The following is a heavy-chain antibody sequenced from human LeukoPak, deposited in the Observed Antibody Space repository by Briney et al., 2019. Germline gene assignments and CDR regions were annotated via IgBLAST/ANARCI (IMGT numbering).Heavy chain of an antibody. J-gene: IGHJ4*02. CDR3: ARGDNWNYGRRGFLFDY. D-gene: IGHD1-7*01. CDR1: GYSISSGYY. V-gene: IGHV4-38-2*02. Sequence: PSETLSLTCTVSGYSISSGYYWGWIRQPPGKGLEWIGSIYHSGSTYYNPSLKSRVTISVDTSMNQFSLKLSSVTAADTAVYYCARGDNWNYGRRGFLFDYWGQGTLVTVSS. CDR2: IYHSGST.